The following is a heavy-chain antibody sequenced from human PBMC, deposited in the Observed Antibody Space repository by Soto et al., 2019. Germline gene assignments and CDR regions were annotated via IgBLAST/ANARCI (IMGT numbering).Heavy chain of an antibody. V-gene: IGHV1-46*03. CDR3: ARFGYRYGSFDY. D-gene: IGHD5-18*01. CDR2: INPSGGST. Sequence: QVQLVQSGAEVKKPGASVKVSCKASGYTFTSYYMHWVRQAPGQGLEWMGIINPSGGSTSYAQKFQGRVTMTRDTSKSTVYMELSSLISEDTAVYYCARFGYRYGSFDYWGQGTLVTVSS. CDR1: GYTFTSYY. J-gene: IGHJ4*02.